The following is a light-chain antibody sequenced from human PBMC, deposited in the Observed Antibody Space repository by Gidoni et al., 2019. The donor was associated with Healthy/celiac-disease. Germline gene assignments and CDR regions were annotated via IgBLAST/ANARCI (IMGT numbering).Light chain of an antibody. Sequence: PDRFSGSKSGNTASLTVSGLQAEDEADYYCSSYAGSWVFGGGTKLTVL. V-gene: IGLV2-8*01. CDR3: SSYAGSWV. J-gene: IGLJ3*02.